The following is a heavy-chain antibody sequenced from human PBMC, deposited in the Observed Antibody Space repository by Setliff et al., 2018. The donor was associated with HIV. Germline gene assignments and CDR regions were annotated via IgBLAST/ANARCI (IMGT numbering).Heavy chain of an antibody. CDR3: ARAFSGYKFDSWGFEI. J-gene: IGHJ3*02. Sequence: GSLRLSCAASGFTFSDYYMSWIRQAPGKGLEWVSYISSSSSYTNYADSVKGRFTISRDNAKNSLYLQMNSLRGDDTAMYYCARAFSGYKFDSWGFEIWGQGTMVTVSS. D-gene: IGHD5-18*01. CDR2: ISSSSSYT. CDR1: GFTFSDYY. V-gene: IGHV3-11*03.